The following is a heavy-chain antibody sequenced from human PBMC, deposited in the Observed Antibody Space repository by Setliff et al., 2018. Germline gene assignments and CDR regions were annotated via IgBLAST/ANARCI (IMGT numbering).Heavy chain of an antibody. D-gene: IGHD2-2*01. V-gene: IGHV7-4-1*02. CDR2: INTNTGNP. J-gene: IGHJ3*02. CDR1: GYTFTSYA. CDR3: ARDRSSTAPDAFDI. Sequence: ASVKVSCKASGYTFTSYAMNWVRQAPGQGLEWMGWINTNTGNPTYAQGFTGRFVFSLDTSVSTAYLQISSLKAEDTAVYYCARDRSSTAPDAFDIWGQWTMVTVSS.